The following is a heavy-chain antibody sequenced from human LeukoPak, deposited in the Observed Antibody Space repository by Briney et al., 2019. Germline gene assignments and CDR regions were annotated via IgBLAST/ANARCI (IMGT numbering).Heavy chain of an antibody. CDR2: ISYDGSNK. J-gene: IGHJ4*02. V-gene: IGHV3-30*18. CDR1: GFIFSNYG. Sequence: GRSLRLSCAASGFIFSNYGMYWVRQAPGKGLEWVAVISYDGSNKYYADSVKGRFTISRDNSKNTPSLQMDSLRAEDTAVYYCAKEGHGGSSWPYYFDYWGQGTLVTVSS. D-gene: IGHD6-13*01. CDR3: AKEGHGGSSWPYYFDY.